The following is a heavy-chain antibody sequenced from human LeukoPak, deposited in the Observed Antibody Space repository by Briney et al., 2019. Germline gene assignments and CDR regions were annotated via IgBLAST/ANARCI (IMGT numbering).Heavy chain of an antibody. CDR1: GFTFSSYG. CDR2: IWYDESNK. CDR3: AKNSGYSGIDY. V-gene: IGHV3-33*06. Sequence: GGSLRLSCAASGFTFSSYGMHWVRQAPGKGLEWVAVIWYDESNKYYADSVKGRFTISRDNSKNTLYLQMNSLRAEDTSVYYCAKNSGYSGIDYWGQGTLVTVSS. J-gene: IGHJ4*02. D-gene: IGHD3-22*01.